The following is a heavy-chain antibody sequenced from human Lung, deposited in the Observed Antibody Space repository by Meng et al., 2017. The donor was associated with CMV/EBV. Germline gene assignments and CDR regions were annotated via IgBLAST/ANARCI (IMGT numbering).Heavy chain of an antibody. CDR3: GTATDPFNWNLY. CDR1: GQSFTSYW. V-gene: IGHV5-51*01. D-gene: IGHD1-20*01. J-gene: IGHJ4*02. Sequence: GEXXKISCKFSGQSFTSYWITWVRQMPGKGLEWIGNIFPGNSDTRYSPSFQGRVTISADQSITTAYLHWRSLRASDTAMYYCGTATDPFNWNLYWGQGTLVTVSS. CDR2: IFPGNSDT.